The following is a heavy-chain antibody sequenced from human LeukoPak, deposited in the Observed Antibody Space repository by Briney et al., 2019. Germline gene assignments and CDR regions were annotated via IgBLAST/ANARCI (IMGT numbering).Heavy chain of an antibody. D-gene: IGHD2-15*01. Sequence: GGSLRLSCAASGFTFSSYSMNRVRQAPGKGLEWVSSISSSSSYIYYADSVKGRFTISRDNAKNSLYLQMNSLRAEDTAVYYCARGGSSDYGDYWGQGTLVTVSS. CDR3: ARGGSSDYGDY. J-gene: IGHJ4*02. CDR1: GFTFSSYS. V-gene: IGHV3-21*01. CDR2: ISSSSSYI.